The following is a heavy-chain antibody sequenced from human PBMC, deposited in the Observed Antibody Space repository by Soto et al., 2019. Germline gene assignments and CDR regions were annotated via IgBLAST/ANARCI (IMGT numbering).Heavy chain of an antibody. CDR3: ARGFDYRWVY. Sequence: SETLSLTCAVSDDSINTDYWWSWVRQPPGKGLEWIGEIHHTVGTNYIQSLKSRITMSLDKSNNQLSLKLSPVTAADTAVYYCARGFDYRWVYWGQGTLVTVSS. J-gene: IGHJ4*02. D-gene: IGHD3-16*01. V-gene: IGHV4-4*02. CDR2: IHHTVGT. CDR1: DDSINTDYW.